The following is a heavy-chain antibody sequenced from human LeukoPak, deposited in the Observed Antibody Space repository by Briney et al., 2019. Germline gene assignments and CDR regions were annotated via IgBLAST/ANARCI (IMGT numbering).Heavy chain of an antibody. D-gene: IGHD3-3*01. J-gene: IGHJ3*02. CDR3: ARPRLDYDFWSGYPPRPKNDAFDI. CDR1: GGTFSSYA. CDR2: IIPIFGTA. Sequence: SVKVSCKASGGTFSSYAISWVRQAPGQGLEWMGRIIPIFGTANYAQKFQGRVTITTDESTSTAYMELSSLRSEVTAVYYCARPRLDYDFWSGYPPRPKNDAFDIWGQGTMVTVSS. V-gene: IGHV1-69*05.